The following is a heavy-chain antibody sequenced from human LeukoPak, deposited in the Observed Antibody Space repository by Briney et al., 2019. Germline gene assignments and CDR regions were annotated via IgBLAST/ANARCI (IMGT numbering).Heavy chain of an antibody. CDR1: GGTFSSYA. V-gene: IGHV1-69*13. Sequence: ASVKVSCKASGGTFSSYAISWVRQAPGQGLEWMGGIIPIFGIANYAQKFQGRVTITADESTSTAYMELSSLRSEDTAVYYCASVAAAGTFDYWGQGTLVTVSS. J-gene: IGHJ4*02. D-gene: IGHD6-13*01. CDR3: ASVAAAGTFDY. CDR2: IIPIFGIA.